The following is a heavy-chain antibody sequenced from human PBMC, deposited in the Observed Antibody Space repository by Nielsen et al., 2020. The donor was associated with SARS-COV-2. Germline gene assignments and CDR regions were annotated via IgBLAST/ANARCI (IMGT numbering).Heavy chain of an antibody. CDR2: IIPIFGTA. Sequence: SVKVSCKTSGYTFISYAIHWVRQAPGQGLEWMGGIIPIFGTANYAQKFQGRVTITADESTSTAYMELSSLRSEDTAVYYCASYNWNRYYYYYGMDVWGQGTTVTVSS. CDR1: GYTFISYA. CDR3: ASYNWNRYYYYYGMDV. J-gene: IGHJ6*02. D-gene: IGHD1-1*01. V-gene: IGHV1-69*13.